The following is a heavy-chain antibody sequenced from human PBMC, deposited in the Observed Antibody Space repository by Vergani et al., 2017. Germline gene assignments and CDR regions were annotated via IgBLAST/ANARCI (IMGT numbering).Heavy chain of an antibody. D-gene: IGHD6-19*01. CDR3: ARGYKYSSGPLAWFDP. CDR1: GGSFSGYY. Sequence: QVQLQQWGAGLLKPSETLSLTCAVYGGSFSGYYWGWIRQPPGKGLEWIGSIYYSGSTYYNPSLKSRVTISVDTSKNQFSLKLSSVTAADTAVYYCARGYKYSSGPLAWFDPWGQGTLVTVSS. J-gene: IGHJ5*02. CDR2: IYYSGST. V-gene: IGHV4-34*01.